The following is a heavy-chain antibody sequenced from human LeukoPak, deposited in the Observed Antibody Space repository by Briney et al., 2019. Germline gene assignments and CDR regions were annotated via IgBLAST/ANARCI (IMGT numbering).Heavy chain of an antibody. V-gene: IGHV3-7*01. D-gene: IGHD2-15*01. CDR2: ITQDGSEK. J-gene: IGHJ3*01. Sequence: GGSLRLSCAASEFTFSSHQMSWVRQAPGKGLAWVAKITQDGSEKYYMDSVKGRFIISRDNGKNSLYLQMNILRVEDTAVYYCARDWRQDNAFDLWGQGTMVTVSS. CDR1: EFTFSSHQ. CDR3: ARDWRQDNAFDL.